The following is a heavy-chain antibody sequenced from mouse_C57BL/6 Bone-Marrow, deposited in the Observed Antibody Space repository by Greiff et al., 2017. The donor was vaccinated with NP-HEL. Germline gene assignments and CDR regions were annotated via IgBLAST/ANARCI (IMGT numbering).Heavy chain of an antibody. CDR1: GYTFTSYW. V-gene: IGHV1-53*01. Sequence: VQLQQSGTELVKPGASVKLSCKASGYTFTSYWMHWVKQRPGQGLEWIGNINPSNGGTNYNEKFKSKATLTVDKSSSTAYMQLSSLTSEDSAVYYCARSFDGYYVFFAYWGQGTLVTVSA. CDR2: INPSNGGT. J-gene: IGHJ3*01. D-gene: IGHD2-3*01. CDR3: ARSFDGYYVFFAY.